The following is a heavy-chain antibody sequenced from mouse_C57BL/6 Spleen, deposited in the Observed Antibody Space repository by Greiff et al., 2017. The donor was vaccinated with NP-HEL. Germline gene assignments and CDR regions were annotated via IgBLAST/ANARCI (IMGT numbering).Heavy chain of an antibody. CDR3: ARGANWDEWDY. V-gene: IGHV1-26*01. D-gene: IGHD4-1*01. Sequence: EVQLQQSGPELVKPGASVKISCKASGYTFTDYYMNWVKQSHGKSLEWIGDINPNNGGTSYNQKFKGKATLTVDKSSSTAYMELRSLTSEDSAVYYCARGANWDEWDYWGQGTTLTVSS. CDR2: INPNNGGT. J-gene: IGHJ2*01. CDR1: GYTFTDYY.